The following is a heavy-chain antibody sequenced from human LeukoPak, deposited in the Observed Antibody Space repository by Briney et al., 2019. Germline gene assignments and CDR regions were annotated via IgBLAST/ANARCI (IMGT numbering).Heavy chain of an antibody. D-gene: IGHD3-10*01. J-gene: IGHJ4*02. CDR1: GFTFRSYW. CDR3: ARYGSGSYYLH. V-gene: IGHV3-74*01. CDR2: INSDGSST. Sequence: GESLRLSCAASGFTFRSYWMHWVRQVPGRGLVWVSRINSDGSSTSSADSVKGRFTISRDNAKNSLYLQMNSLRAEDTALYYCARYGSGSYYLHWGQGTLVTVSS.